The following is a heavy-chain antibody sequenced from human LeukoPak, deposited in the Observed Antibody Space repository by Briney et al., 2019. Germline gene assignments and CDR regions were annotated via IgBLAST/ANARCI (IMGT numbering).Heavy chain of an antibody. CDR1: GYSISSNYY. V-gene: IGHV4-38-2*01. CDR2: IYHSGST. D-gene: IGHD2-2*01. J-gene: IGHJ3*02. CDR3: ARAWDIVVVTSAFDI. Sequence: PSETLSLTCAVSGYSISSNYYWGWIRPPPGKGLEWIGSIYHSGSTYYNPSLKSRVTISVDTSKNQFSLKLSSVTAADTAVYYCARAWDIVVVTSAFDIWGQGTMVTVSS.